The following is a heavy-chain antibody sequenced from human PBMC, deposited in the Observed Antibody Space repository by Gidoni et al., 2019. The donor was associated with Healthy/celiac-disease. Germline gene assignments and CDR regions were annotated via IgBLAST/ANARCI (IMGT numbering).Heavy chain of an antibody. V-gene: IGHV4-34*01. J-gene: IGHJ4*02. D-gene: IGHD2-15*01. CDR2: INHSGST. CDR1: GGSFSGYY. Sequence: VYGGSFSGYYWSWIRQPPGKGLEWIGEINHSGSTNYNPSLKSRVTISVDTSKNQFSLKLSSVTAADTAVYYCARGARDIVVVVAATRFDYWGQGTLVTVSS. CDR3: ARGARDIVVVVAATRFDY.